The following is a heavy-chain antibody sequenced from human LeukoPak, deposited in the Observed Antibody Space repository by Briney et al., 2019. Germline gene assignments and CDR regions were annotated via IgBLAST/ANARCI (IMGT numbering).Heavy chain of an antibody. CDR2: IRGSGGST. Sequence: PGGSMRLSCAASGFTFSSYAMSWVRQAPRKVLEWVSAIRGSGGSTYYADAVKGRLNISRDNSKNTLYLQMNSLRAEDTAVYYCAKARDPGYSSSPDRLDYWGPGNPGHRLL. V-gene: IGHV3-23*01. CDR3: AKARDPGYSSSPDRLDY. D-gene: IGHD6-6*01. CDR1: GFTFSSYA. J-gene: IGHJ4*02.